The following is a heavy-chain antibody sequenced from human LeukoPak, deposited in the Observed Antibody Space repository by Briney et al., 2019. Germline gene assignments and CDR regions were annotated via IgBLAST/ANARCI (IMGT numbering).Heavy chain of an antibody. CDR3: ARDSSGLYYFDY. V-gene: IGHV1-69*04. CDR1: GYTFTSYY. CDR2: IIPILGIA. D-gene: IGHD6-19*01. J-gene: IGHJ4*02. Sequence: ASVKVSCKASGYTFTSYYMHWVRQAPGQGLEWMGRIIPILGIANYAQKFQGRVTITADKSTSTAYMELSSLRSEDTAVYYCARDSSGLYYFDYWGQGTLVTVSS.